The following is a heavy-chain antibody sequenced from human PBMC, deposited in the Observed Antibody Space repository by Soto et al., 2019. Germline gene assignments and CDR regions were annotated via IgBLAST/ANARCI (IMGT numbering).Heavy chain of an antibody. CDR3: ARGHYDYVWGSYRWGYFDY. V-gene: IGHV4-34*01. D-gene: IGHD3-16*02. CDR1: GGSFSGYY. CDR2: INHTGST. Sequence: QVQLQQWGAGLLKPSETLSLTCAVYGGSFSGYYWSWIRQPPGKGLEWIGEINHTGSTNYNPSLKSRVTISGDTSKNQFSLKLSSVTAADTAVYYCARGHYDYVWGSYRWGYFDYWGQGTLVTDSS. J-gene: IGHJ4*02.